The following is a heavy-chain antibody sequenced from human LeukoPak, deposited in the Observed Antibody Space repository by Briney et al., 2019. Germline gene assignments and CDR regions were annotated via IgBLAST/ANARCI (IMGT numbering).Heavy chain of an antibody. V-gene: IGHV1-2*02. CDR2: INPNSGGT. J-gene: IGHJ4*02. Sequence: GASVKVSCKASGYTFTGYYMHWVRQAPGQGLEWMGWINPNSGGTNYAKKFQGRVTMTRDTSISTAYMELSRLRSDDTAVYYCAREMTWIQLEDWGQGTLVTVSS. CDR1: GYTFTGYY. CDR3: AREMTWIQLED. D-gene: IGHD5-18*01.